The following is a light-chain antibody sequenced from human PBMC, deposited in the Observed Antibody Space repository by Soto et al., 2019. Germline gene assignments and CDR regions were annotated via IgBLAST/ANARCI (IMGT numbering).Light chain of an antibody. CDR2: GAS. CDR1: QSISSSY. Sequence: EIVLTQSPGTLSLSPGERATLSCRASQSISSSYLAWYQQKPGQAPRLLIFGASIRATGIPDRFSGSGSGTDFTLTISRLEPEDFAVYYCQQYGSSPITFRQGARMDIK. CDR3: QQYGSSPIT. V-gene: IGKV3-20*01. J-gene: IGKJ5*01.